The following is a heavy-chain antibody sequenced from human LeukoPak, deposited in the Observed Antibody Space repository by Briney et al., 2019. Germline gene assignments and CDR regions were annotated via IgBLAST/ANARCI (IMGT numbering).Heavy chain of an antibody. V-gene: IGHV4-39*01. CDR3: VRWQSGSMFHPP. J-gene: IGHJ5*02. CDR1: GGSISSSSHY. CDR2: IYYSGTT. D-gene: IGHD3-10*02. Sequence: TLSLTCTVSGGSISSSSHYWGWIRQPPGKGLEWIGSIYYSGTTAYNPSLKSRVTISVDTSKSQFSLKLSSVTAADTAVYYCVRWQSGSMFHPPWGQGTLVTVSS.